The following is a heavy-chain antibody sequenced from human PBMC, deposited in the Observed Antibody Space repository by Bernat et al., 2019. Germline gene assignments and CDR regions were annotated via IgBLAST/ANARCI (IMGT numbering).Heavy chain of an antibody. J-gene: IGHJ4*02. CDR2: IRSKANSYAT. D-gene: IGHD5-12*01. CDR1: GFTFSGSA. Sequence: EVQLVESGGGLVQPGGSLKLSCAASGFTFSGSAMHWVRQASGKGLEWVGRIRSKANSYATAYAASVKGRFTISRDDSKNTLYLQMNSLKTEDTAVYYCTTGTDIVATNTAHFDYWGQGTLVTVSS. CDR3: TTGTDIVATNTAHFDY. V-gene: IGHV3-73*02.